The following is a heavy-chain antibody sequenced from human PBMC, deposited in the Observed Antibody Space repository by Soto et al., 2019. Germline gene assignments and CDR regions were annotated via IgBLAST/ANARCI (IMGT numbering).Heavy chain of an antibody. Sequence: SETLSLTCTVSGGSISSSSYYWGWIRQPPGKGLEWIGSIYYSGSTYYNPSLKSRVTISVDTSKNQFSLKLSSVTAADTAVYYFARHPTLAAANPLSYGMDVWGQGTTVTVSS. CDR1: GGSISSSSYY. CDR2: IYYSGST. CDR3: ARHPTLAAANPLSYGMDV. D-gene: IGHD6-13*01. V-gene: IGHV4-39*01. J-gene: IGHJ6*02.